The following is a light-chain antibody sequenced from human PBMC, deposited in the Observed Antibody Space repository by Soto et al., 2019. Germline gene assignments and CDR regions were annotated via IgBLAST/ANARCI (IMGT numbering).Light chain of an antibody. V-gene: IGKV1D-16*01. CDR2: AAS. Sequence: DIQMTQSPSSVSASVGDRVTITCRASQGISSWLAWYQQKQGKAPKLLIYAASSLQSGVPSRFSGSGSGTDLTITISSLQPEDFETYYCRQYKSYPVTFGGGTKVDIK. CDR3: RQYKSYPVT. J-gene: IGKJ4*01. CDR1: QGISSW.